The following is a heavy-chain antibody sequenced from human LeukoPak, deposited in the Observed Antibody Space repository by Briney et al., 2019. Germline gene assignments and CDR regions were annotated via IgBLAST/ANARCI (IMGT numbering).Heavy chain of an antibody. CDR2: FDPEDGET. D-gene: IGHD1-1*01. J-gene: IGHJ4*02. Sequence: GASVKVSCKVSGYTLTELSMHWVRQAPGKGLEWMGGFDPEDGETIYAQKFQGWVTMTRDTSISTAYMELSRLRSDDTAVYYCARYNWNGRFFDYWGQGTLVTVSS. CDR3: ARYNWNGRFFDY. CDR1: GYTLTELS. V-gene: IGHV1-24*01.